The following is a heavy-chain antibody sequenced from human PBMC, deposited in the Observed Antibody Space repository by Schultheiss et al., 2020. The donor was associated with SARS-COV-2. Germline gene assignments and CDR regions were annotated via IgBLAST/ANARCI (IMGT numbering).Heavy chain of an antibody. Sequence: SQTLSLTCTVSGGSIRSGSYYWSWIRQSAGKGLEWIGRIYTSGTTNYNPSLQSRVTISVDTSKNQFSLKLSSVTAADTAVYYCARHMGGGYVLPLDYYYYYGMDVWGQGTTVTVSS. CDR3: ARHMGGGYVLPLDYYYYYGMDV. CDR2: IYTSGTT. D-gene: IGHD5-12*01. V-gene: IGHV4-61*02. J-gene: IGHJ6*02. CDR1: GGSIRSGSYY.